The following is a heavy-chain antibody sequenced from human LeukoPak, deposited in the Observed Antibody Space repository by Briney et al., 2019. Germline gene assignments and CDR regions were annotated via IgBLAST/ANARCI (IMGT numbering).Heavy chain of an antibody. D-gene: IGHD3-22*01. V-gene: IGHV4-59*08. J-gene: IGHJ4*02. CDR2: IYYSGST. CDR1: GGSISSYY. CDR3: ARLGDSSGYIDY. Sequence: SETLSLTCTVSGGSISSYYWSWIRQPPGEGLEWIGYIYYSGSTNYNPSLKSRVTISVDTSKNQFSLKLSSVTAADTAVYYCARLGDSSGYIDYWGQGTLVTVSS.